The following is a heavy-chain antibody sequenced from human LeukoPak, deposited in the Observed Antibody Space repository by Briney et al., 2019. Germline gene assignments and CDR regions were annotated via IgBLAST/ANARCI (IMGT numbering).Heavy chain of an antibody. CDR2: ISGSAITT. CDR1: GFTFSNYA. D-gene: IGHD3-10*01. Sequence: GGSLRLSCTTSGFTFSNYAMSWVRQAPGKGLEWVSSISGSAITTYYADSVKGRFAISRDNSKNTLYLQMTNLRAEDTAVYYCAKDQRFGDLDDYRGQGTLVTVSS. V-gene: IGHV3-23*01. J-gene: IGHJ4*02. CDR3: AKDQRFGDLDDY.